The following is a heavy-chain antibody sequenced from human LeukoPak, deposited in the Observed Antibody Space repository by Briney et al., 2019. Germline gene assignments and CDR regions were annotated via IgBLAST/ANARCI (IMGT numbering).Heavy chain of an antibody. D-gene: IGHD6-19*01. CDR3: ASGYSSGWYRAEYFQH. CDR1: GFTFSSYW. Sequence: GSLRLSCAASGFTFSSYWMSWVRQAPGKGLEWVANIKQDGSEKYYVDSVKGRFTISRNNAKNSLYLQMNSLRAEDTAVYYCASGYSSGWYRAEYFQHWGQGTLVTVSS. CDR2: IKQDGSEK. J-gene: IGHJ1*01. V-gene: IGHV3-7*03.